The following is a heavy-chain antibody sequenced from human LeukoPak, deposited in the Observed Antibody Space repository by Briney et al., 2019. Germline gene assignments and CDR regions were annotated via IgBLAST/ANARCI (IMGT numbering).Heavy chain of an antibody. CDR2: IYYSGST. Sequence: NSSETLSLTCTVSGGSISSYYWSWIRQPPGKGLEWIGYIYYSGSTNYNPSLKSRVTISVDTSKNQFSLKLSSVTAADTAVYYCARFRSGYYSTNPAFDYWGQGTLVTASS. CDR3: ARFRSGYYSTNPAFDY. V-gene: IGHV4-59*01. J-gene: IGHJ4*02. D-gene: IGHD3-22*01. CDR1: GGSISSYY.